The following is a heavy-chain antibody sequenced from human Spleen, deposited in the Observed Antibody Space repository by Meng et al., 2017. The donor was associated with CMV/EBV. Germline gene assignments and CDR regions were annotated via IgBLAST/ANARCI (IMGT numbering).Heavy chain of an antibody. CDR1: GFTFNNYA. CDR3: AREGPAVVSLGLGTYDFDS. D-gene: IGHD1-1*01. CDR2: SYSGGGDT. Sequence: GESLKISCAASGFTFNNYAINWVRQAPGKGLEWVSSSYSGGGDTYYADSVKGRFTTSRDKSENTLYLQMNSLRGEDTAVYYCAREGPAVVSLGLGTYDFDSWGQGTLVTVSS. J-gene: IGHJ4*02. V-gene: IGHV3-23*03.